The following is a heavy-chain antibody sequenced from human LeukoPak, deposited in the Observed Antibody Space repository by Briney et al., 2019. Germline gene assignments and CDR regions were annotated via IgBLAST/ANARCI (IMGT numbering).Heavy chain of an antibody. J-gene: IGHJ3*02. CDR2: IWYGGSNK. V-gene: IGHV3-33*08. Sequence: GGSLRLSCAASGFTFSSYGMHWVRQAPGKGLEWVAVIWYGGSNKYYADSVKGRFTISRDNSKNTLYLQMNSLRAEDTAVYYCARQQEGSDAFDIWGQGTMVTVSS. CDR1: GFTFSSYG. D-gene: IGHD6-13*01. CDR3: ARQQEGSDAFDI.